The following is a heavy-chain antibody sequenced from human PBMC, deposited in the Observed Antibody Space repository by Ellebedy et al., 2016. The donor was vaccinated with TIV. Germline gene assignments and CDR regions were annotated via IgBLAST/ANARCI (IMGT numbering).Heavy chain of an antibody. J-gene: IGHJ4*02. D-gene: IGHD1-1*01. V-gene: IGHV3-74*01. CDR1: AFTFSSYW. CDR2: INSDGSST. CDR3: ARDTTSDY. Sequence: PGGSLRLSCAASAFTFSSYWMHWVRQAPGKGLVWVSRINSDGSSTSYADSVKGRFTISRDDSKNSLYLQMNSLKTEDTAIYYCARDTTSDYWGQGALVTVSS.